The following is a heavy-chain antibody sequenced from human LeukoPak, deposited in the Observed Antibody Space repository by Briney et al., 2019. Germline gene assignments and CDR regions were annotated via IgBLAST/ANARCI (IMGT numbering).Heavy chain of an antibody. D-gene: IGHD3-22*01. Sequence: PSETLSLTCAVSGYSISSGYYWGWIRQPPGKGLEWIGSIYHSGSTYYNPSLKSRVTISVDTSKNQFSLKLSSVTAADTAVYYCATLTHYYDDRQLDYWGQGTLVTVSS. CDR2: IYHSGST. J-gene: IGHJ4*02. V-gene: IGHV4-38-2*01. CDR3: ATLTHYYDDRQLDY. CDR1: GYSISSGYY.